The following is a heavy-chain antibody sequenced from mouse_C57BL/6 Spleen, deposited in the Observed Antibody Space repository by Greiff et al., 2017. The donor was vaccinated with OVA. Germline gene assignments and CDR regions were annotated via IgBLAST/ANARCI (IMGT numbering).Heavy chain of an antibody. V-gene: IGHV5-4*01. CDR3: ARDRDYYGSRYFDV. D-gene: IGHD1-1*01. CDR2: ISDGGSYT. CDR1: GFTFSSYA. J-gene: IGHJ1*03. Sequence: EVKVVESGGGLVKPGGSLKLSCAASGFTFSSYAMSWVRQTPEKRLEWVATISDGGSYTYYPDNVKGRFTISRDNAKNNLYLQMSHLKSEDTAMYYCARDRDYYGSRYFDVWGTGTTVTVSS.